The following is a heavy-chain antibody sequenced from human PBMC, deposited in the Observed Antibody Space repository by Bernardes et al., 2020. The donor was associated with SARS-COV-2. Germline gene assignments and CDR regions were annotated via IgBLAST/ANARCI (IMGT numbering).Heavy chain of an antibody. J-gene: IGHJ6*02. CDR2: IYYSGST. V-gene: IGHV4-59*01. CDR3: ARDSDAYYYYGMDV. D-gene: IGHD1-26*01. Sequence: SETLSLTCTVSGGSISSYYWSWIRQPPGKGLEWIGYIYYSGSTNYNPSLKSRVTISVDTSKNQFSLKLSSVTAADTAVYYCARDSDAYYYYGMDVWGQGTTVTVSS. CDR1: GGSISSYY.